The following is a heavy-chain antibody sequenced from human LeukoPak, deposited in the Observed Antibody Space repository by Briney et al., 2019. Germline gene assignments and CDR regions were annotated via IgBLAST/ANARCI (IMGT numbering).Heavy chain of an antibody. CDR1: GFTFRSFW. CDR2: INNDGTDT. Sequence: GGSLRLSCAASGFTFRSFWIHWVRQAPGKGLVWVGRINNDGTDTIYADSVKGRFTVSRDNAKNTLYLQMNSLRVEDTAVYFCARGGFSHGFDVWGQGAVVTVSS. J-gene: IGHJ3*01. V-gene: IGHV3-74*01. D-gene: IGHD5-12*01. CDR3: ARGGFSHGFDV.